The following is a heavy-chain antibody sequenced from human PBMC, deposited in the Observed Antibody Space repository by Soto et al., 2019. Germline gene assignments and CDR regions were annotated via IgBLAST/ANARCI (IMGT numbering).Heavy chain of an antibody. CDR3: TRGGDPYKTGH. D-gene: IGHD2-21*01. Sequence: SETLSLTCTVPGGSVNIGTYYWGWIRQPPGKGLEWIGFIHYSGSTNYNPSLKGRVTMSVDTSKNQFSLKLTSVNTADTAIYYCTRGGDPYKTGHWGQGTLVTSPQ. CDR1: GGSVNIGTYY. CDR2: IHYSGST. J-gene: IGHJ4*02. V-gene: IGHV4-61*01.